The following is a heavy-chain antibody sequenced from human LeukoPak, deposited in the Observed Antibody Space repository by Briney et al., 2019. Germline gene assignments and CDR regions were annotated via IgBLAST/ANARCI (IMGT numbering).Heavy chain of an antibody. Sequence: GGSLRLSCAASDFTFSRYSMNWFRQAPGAGLEWVSSISSGGHNIFYADPVKGRFTISRDNAKNTLYLQMNSLRAEDTAVYYCARGLKSPAGVDYWGQGTLVTVSS. V-gene: IGHV3-21*01. J-gene: IGHJ4*02. CDR2: ISSGGHNI. D-gene: IGHD2-2*01. CDR1: DFTFSRYS. CDR3: ARGLKSPAGVDY.